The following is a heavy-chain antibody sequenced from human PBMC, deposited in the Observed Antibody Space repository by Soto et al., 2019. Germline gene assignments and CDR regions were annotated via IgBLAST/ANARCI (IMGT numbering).Heavy chain of an antibody. CDR1: GFTFDDYG. CDR3: ARLYSSGWYGPGRY. J-gene: IGHJ4*02. D-gene: IGHD6-19*01. CDR2: INGNGGST. Sequence: EVQLVESGGGVVRPGGSLRLSCAASGFTFDDYGMSWVRQAPGKGLEWVSGINGNGGSTGYADSVTGRFTISRDNAKNSLYLQMNSLRAEDTALYSCARLYSSGWYGPGRYWGQGTLVTVSS. V-gene: IGHV3-20*04.